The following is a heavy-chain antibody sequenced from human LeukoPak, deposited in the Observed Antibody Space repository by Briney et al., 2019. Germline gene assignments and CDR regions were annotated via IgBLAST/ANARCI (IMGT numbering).Heavy chain of an antibody. CDR2: IYQRATV. Sequence: SETLSLTCNVSGYSISSGYFWGWVRQAPGKGLEWIGSIYQRATVHYNPSLKSRVTISLDTSKNHFSLNLRSMQASDTAVYYCARGGSYGPRGYYYYIDVWGKGTTVTVSS. J-gene: IGHJ6*03. CDR1: GYSISSGYF. D-gene: IGHD4-17*01. CDR3: ARGGSYGPRGYYYYIDV. V-gene: IGHV4-38-2*02.